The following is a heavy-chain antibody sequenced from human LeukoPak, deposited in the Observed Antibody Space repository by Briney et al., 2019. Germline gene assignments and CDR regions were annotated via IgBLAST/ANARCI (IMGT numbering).Heavy chain of an antibody. CDR2: INHSGST. CDR3: ARGRGILWFGELRARFDP. J-gene: IGHJ5*02. V-gene: IGHV4-34*01. Sequence: PSETLSLACAVYGGSFSGYYWSWIRQPPGKGLEWIGEINHSGSTNYNPSLKSRVTISVVTSKNQFSLKLSSVTAADTAVYYCARGRGILWFGELRARFDPWGQGTLVTVCS. CDR1: GGSFSGYY. D-gene: IGHD3-10*01.